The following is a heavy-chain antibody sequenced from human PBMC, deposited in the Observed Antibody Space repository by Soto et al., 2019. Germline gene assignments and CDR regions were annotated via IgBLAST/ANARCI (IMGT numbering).Heavy chain of an antibody. CDR2: IDPGNGNT. Sequence: QVQLVQSGAEVKRPGASVRVSCSASGYTFTTYAMHWVRQAPGQRLEWMGWIDPGNGNTRYSRNFQGSVSITRDTSAITAYMDLSNLRSEDTAVYYCASFNTVRVVTAMPLWGQGTMVTVSS. V-gene: IGHV1-3*01. J-gene: IGHJ3*01. CDR3: ASFNTVRVVTAMPL. D-gene: IGHD2-21*02. CDR1: GYTFTTYA.